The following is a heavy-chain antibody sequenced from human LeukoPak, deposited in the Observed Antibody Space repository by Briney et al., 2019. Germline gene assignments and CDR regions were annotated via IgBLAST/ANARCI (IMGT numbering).Heavy chain of an antibody. Sequence: SETLSLTCTVSGGSIFSSNSYWGWIRQPPGKGLEWIGNIYYSGSTYYNPSLKSRVTISVETSKNQFSLKLSSVTAADTAVYYCARAYSSSWPTTFDYWGQGTLVTVSS. D-gene: IGHD6-13*01. CDR1: GGSIFSSNSY. J-gene: IGHJ4*02. CDR3: ARAYSSSWPTTFDY. CDR2: IYYSGST. V-gene: IGHV4-39*07.